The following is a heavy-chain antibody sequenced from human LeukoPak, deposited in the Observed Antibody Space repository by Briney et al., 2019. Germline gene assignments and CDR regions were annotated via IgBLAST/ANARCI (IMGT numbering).Heavy chain of an antibody. CDR3: AKDHTLRAGDPDAFDI. CDR2: IRYDGTNK. CDR1: GFTFSRYG. Sequence: GGSLRLSCAASGFTFSRYGMHWVRQAPGKGLEWVAFIRYDGTNKEYADSVKGRFTISRDNSKNTVYLLMNSLRAEDTALYYCAKDHTLRAGDPDAFDIWGQGTMVTVSS. D-gene: IGHD2-21*01. J-gene: IGHJ3*02. V-gene: IGHV3-30*02.